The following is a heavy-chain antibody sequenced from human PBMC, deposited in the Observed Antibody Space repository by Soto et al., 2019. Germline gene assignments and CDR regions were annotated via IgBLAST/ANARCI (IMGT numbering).Heavy chain of an antibody. V-gene: IGHV1-18*04. Sequence: ASVKVSCKATGYTFTSYGISWVRKAPGQGLEWMGWISAYNGNTDYAQKLQGRVTMTTDTSTSTAYMELRSLRSDDTAVYYCARDGDFLSGYYLKGYPKMPFDYWGQGTLVTVSS. D-gene: IGHD3-3*01. CDR2: ISAYNGNT. J-gene: IGHJ4*02. CDR1: GYTFTSYG. CDR3: ARDGDFLSGYYLKGYPKMPFDY.